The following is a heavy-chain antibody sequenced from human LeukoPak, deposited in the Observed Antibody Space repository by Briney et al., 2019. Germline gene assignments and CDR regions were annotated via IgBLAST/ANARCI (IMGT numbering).Heavy chain of an antibody. D-gene: IGHD6-13*01. V-gene: IGHV1-69*05. Sequence: SVKVSCKASGGTFSSYAISWVRQAPGQGLEWMGGIIPIFGTAIYAQKFQGRVTITTDESTSTAYMELSSLRSEDTAVYYCARDKGIAAAGRFDYWGQGTLVTVSS. CDR1: GGTFSSYA. CDR2: IIPIFGTA. CDR3: ARDKGIAAAGRFDY. J-gene: IGHJ4*02.